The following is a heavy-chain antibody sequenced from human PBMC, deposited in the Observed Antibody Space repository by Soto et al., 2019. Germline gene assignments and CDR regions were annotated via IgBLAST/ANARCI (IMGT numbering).Heavy chain of an antibody. CDR2: FDPEEGET. V-gene: IGHV1-24*01. Sequence: GASVKVSCKASGYTFTSYYMHWVRQAPGKGHKKMRGFDPEEGETIYAQKFQGRVTMTEDTSTDTAYMELSSLRSEDTAVYYCATDYPGLRYFDWLFRPPDYYYGMDVWGQGTTVTVS. J-gene: IGHJ6*02. CDR3: ATDYPGLRYFDWLFRPPDYYYGMDV. CDR1: GYTFTSYY. D-gene: IGHD3-9*01.